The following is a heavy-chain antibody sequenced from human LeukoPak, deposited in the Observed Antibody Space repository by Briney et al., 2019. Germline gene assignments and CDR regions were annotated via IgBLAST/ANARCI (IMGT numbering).Heavy chain of an antibody. J-gene: IGHJ4*02. CDR1: GFTFSSYA. D-gene: IGHD5-12*01. CDR2: ISGSGGST. CDR3: AKDVGSGYDYYFDY. V-gene: IGHV3-23*01. Sequence: GGSLRLSCAASGFTFSSYAMSWVRQAPGKGLEWASAISGSGGSTYYADSVKGRFTISRDNSKNTLYLQMSSLRAEDTAVYYCAKDVGSGYDYYFDYWGQGTLVTVSS.